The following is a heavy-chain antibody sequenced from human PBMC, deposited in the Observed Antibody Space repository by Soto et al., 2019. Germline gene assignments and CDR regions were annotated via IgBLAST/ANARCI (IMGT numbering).Heavy chain of an antibody. CDR1: GYTFTSYG. CDR3: ARGIAWDILSGYYPEFGWLYGMDV. J-gene: IGHJ6*02. V-gene: IGHV1-18*01. Sequence: ASVKVSCKASGYTFTSYGISWVRQAPGQGLEWMGWVSAYNGNTNYAQKFQCRVTMTTDTSTSIAYMELMSLRSDDTAVYYCARGIAWDILSGYYPEFGWLYGMDVWGQGTTVTVSS. D-gene: IGHD3-9*01. CDR2: VSAYNGNT.